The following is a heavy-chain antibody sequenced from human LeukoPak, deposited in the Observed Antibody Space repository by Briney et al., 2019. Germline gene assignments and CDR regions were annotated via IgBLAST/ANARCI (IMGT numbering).Heavy chain of an antibody. Sequence: ASVKVSCKASGGTFSSYAISWVRQAPGQGLEWMGRIIPILGIANYAQKFQGRVTITADKSTSTAHMELSSLRSEDTAVYYCAREYSSSLPNDYWGQGTLVTVSS. CDR1: GGTFSSYA. CDR3: AREYSSSLPNDY. CDR2: IIPILGIA. V-gene: IGHV1-69*04. J-gene: IGHJ4*02. D-gene: IGHD6-6*01.